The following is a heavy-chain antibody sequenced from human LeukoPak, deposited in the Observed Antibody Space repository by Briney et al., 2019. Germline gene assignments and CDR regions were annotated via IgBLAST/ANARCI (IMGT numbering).Heavy chain of an antibody. CDR3: ARDRGYSGYGTYYYYMDV. J-gene: IGHJ6*03. CDR1: GFTFSSYW. D-gene: IGHD5-12*01. CDR2: INSDGSYT. V-gene: IGHV3-74*01. Sequence: GESLKLSCAAAGFTFSSYWMHWVRQAPGKGLVWVSRINSDGSYTNYADSVKGRFTISRDNAKNTVYLQMNSLRADDTAVYYCARDRGYSGYGTYYYYMDVWGKGTTVTVSS.